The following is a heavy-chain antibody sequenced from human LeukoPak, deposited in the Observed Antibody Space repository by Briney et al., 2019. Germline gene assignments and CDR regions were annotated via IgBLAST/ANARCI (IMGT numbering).Heavy chain of an antibody. Sequence: PGGSLRLSCAASGFSFSSNSMNWVRQAPGKGLEWVSYISGSSSTIYYADSVKGRFTISRDNSKNTLYLQMNSLRAEDTAVYYCARFQYGLYFDYWGQGTLVTVSS. D-gene: IGHD3-10*01. CDR2: ISGSSSTI. CDR1: GFSFSSNS. V-gene: IGHV3-48*01. J-gene: IGHJ4*02. CDR3: ARFQYGLYFDY.